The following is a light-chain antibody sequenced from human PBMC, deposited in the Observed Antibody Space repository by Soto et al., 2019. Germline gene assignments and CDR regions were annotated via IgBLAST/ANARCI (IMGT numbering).Light chain of an antibody. CDR3: QKLSYSQIT. V-gene: IGKV1-17*03. J-gene: IGKJ5*01. CDR2: SAT. CDR1: QYISNF. Sequence: IQMTQSPSDMSASVGYRVTITCRSSQYISNFLVWFQQRPWKVPKRLIYSATRLESGVPSRFSATVSGTEFSLTVTSLQTEDFATYYFQKLSYSQITLGQGARLEIK.